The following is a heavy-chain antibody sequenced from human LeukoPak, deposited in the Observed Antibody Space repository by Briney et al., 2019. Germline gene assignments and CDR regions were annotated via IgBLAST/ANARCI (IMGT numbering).Heavy chain of an antibody. V-gene: IGHV4-34*01. CDR3: ARGRGGVYWFDP. CDR2: INHSGST. CDR1: GGSFSGYY. Sequence: SETLSLTCAVYGGSFSGYYWSWIRQPPGKGLEWIGEINHSGSTNYNPSLKSRVTISVDTSKNQFSLKLSSVTAADTAVYYCARGRGGVYWFDPWGQGTLVTVSS. D-gene: IGHD3-10*01. J-gene: IGHJ5*02.